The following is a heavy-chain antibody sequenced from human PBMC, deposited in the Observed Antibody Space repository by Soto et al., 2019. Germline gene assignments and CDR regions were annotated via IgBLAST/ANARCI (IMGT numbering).Heavy chain of an antibody. CDR1: GFTFSNAW. CDR2: IKSKTDGGTT. J-gene: IGHJ5*02. Sequence: GGSLRLSCAASGFTFSNAWMSWVRQAPGKGLEWVGRIKSKTDGGTTDYAAPVKGRFTISRDDSKNTLYLQMNSLKTEDTAVYYCNTEEELDIVVVPAGLDPWGQGTLVTVSS. CDR3: NTEEELDIVVVPAGLDP. V-gene: IGHV3-15*01. D-gene: IGHD2-2*01.